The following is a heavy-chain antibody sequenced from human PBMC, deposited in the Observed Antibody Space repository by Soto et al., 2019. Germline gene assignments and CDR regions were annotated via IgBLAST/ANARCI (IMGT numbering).Heavy chain of an antibody. J-gene: IGHJ4*02. V-gene: IGHV3-23*01. CDR3: AKCMGSTSCRIYGY. Sequence: GGSLRLSCAASGFTFSSYAMTWVRQAPGKGLEWVSAISGSGGSTYYADSVKGRFTISRDNSKNTLYLQMNSLRAEDTAIYYCAKCMGSTSCRIYGYWSQGTLVTVSS. CDR2: ISGSGGST. CDR1: GFTFSSYA. D-gene: IGHD2-2*01.